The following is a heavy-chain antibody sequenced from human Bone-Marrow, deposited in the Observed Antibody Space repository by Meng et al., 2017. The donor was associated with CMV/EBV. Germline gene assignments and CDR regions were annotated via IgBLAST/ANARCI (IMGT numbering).Heavy chain of an antibody. Sequence: SVKVSCKASGGTFSSYAISWVRQAPGQGLEWMGGIIPIFSTANYAQKFQGRVTITTDESTSTAYMELSSLRSEDTAVYYCARGETIFGHSFDYWGQGTLVTVSS. V-gene: IGHV1-69*05. CDR3: ARGETIFGHSFDY. CDR1: GGTFSSYA. CDR2: IIPIFSTA. D-gene: IGHD3-3*01. J-gene: IGHJ4*02.